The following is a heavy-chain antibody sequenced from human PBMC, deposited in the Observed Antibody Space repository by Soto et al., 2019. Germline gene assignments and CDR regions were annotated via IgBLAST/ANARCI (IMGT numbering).Heavy chain of an antibody. Sequence: QVQLVQSGAEVKKPGSSVKVSCKASGGTFSSYAISWVRQAPGQGLEWLGGIIPIFGTANYAQKCQGRVTSTADESTSTAYMELSSLRSEDTAGYYCARVRCSGGSCDSGYYYYGMDVWGQGTTVTVSS. CDR1: GGTFSSYA. CDR2: IIPIFGTA. CDR3: ARVRCSGGSCDSGYYYYGMDV. V-gene: IGHV1-69*01. J-gene: IGHJ6*02. D-gene: IGHD2-15*01.